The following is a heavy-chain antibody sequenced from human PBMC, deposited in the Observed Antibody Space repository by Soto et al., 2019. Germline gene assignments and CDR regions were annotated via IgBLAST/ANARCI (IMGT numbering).Heavy chain of an antibody. CDR2: ISGSGGST. Sequence: GGSLRLSCASSGFTFSSYAMSWVRQAPGKGLEWVSAISGSGGSTYYADSVKGRFTISRDNSKNTLYLQMNSLRAEDTAVYYCAKYQDFWSGFDYWGQGTLVTVSS. V-gene: IGHV3-23*01. CDR3: AKYQDFWSGFDY. J-gene: IGHJ4*02. D-gene: IGHD3-3*01. CDR1: GFTFSSYA.